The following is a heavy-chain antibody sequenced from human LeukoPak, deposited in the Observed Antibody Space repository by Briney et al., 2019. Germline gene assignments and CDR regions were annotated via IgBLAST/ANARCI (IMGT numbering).Heavy chain of an antibody. J-gene: IGHJ4*02. V-gene: IGHV4-31*11. CDR3: ARRGKYDSSGYDY. Sequence: SETLSLTCAVSGGSISSGGYYWSWIRQHPGKGLEWIGYIYYSGSTYYNPSLKSRVTISVDTSKNQFSLKLSSVTAADTAVYYCARRGKYDSSGYDYWGQGTLVTVSS. D-gene: IGHD3-22*01. CDR1: GGSISSGGYY. CDR2: IYYSGST.